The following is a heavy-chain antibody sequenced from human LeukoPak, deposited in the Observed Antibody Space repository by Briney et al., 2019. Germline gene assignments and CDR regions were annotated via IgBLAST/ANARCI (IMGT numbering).Heavy chain of an antibody. CDR1: GFTFSNYA. CDR2: ITGGGSGI. J-gene: IGHJ4*02. D-gene: IGHD3-9*01. V-gene: IGHV3-23*01. CDR3: AKWGDYDVLTGYYVSDY. Sequence: GAYLRLSCAASGFTFSNYAMSWVRQGPGKGLEWVSAITGGGSGIYYADSMKSRFTISRDNSKNTLYLQINSLRAEDTAVYYCAKWGDYDVLTGYYVSDYWGQGTLVTVSS.